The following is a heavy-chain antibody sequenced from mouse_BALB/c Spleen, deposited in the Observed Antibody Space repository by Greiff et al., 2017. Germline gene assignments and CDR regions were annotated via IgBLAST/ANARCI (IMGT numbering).Heavy chain of an antibody. Sequence: VKLQESGAELVRPGTSVKISCKVSGYTFTNYWLGWVKQRPGHGLEWIGDIYPGGGYTNYNEKFKGKATLTADTSSSTAYMQLSSLTSEDSAVYFCARNDITTVVATPFGYWGQGTLVTVSA. CDR2: IYPGGGYT. V-gene: IGHV1-63*02. J-gene: IGHJ3*01. CDR3: ARNDITTVVATPFGY. D-gene: IGHD1-1*01. CDR1: GYTFTNYW.